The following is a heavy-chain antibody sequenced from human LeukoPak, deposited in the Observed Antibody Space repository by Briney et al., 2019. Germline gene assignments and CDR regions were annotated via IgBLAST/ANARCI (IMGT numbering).Heavy chain of an antibody. CDR2: INWNGGST. Sequence: PGGSLRLSCAASGFTFDDYGMSWVRQAPGKGLEWVSGINWNGGSTGYADSVKGRFTISRDNAKNSLYLQMNSLRAEDTALYYCARDKYDSTGNGYMDVWGKGTTVTVSS. D-gene: IGHD3-16*01. CDR1: GFTFDDYG. V-gene: IGHV3-20*04. CDR3: ARDKYDSTGNGYMDV. J-gene: IGHJ6*03.